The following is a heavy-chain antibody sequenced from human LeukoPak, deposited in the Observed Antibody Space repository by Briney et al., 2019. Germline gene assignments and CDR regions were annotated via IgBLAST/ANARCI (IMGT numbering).Heavy chain of an antibody. D-gene: IGHD1-7*01. CDR2: INTYSGDT. CDR3: AKDRLGTTDAFDI. CDR1: GYTLTDYG. Sequence: ASVTVSCKASGYTLTDYGITWVRQAAGQGLEWMGWINTYSGDTKYAQKFQGRVTMTTDTSTKTSDMELRSLRSDDTAVYYCAKDRLGTTDAFDIWGQGTLVTVSS. J-gene: IGHJ3*02. V-gene: IGHV1-18*01.